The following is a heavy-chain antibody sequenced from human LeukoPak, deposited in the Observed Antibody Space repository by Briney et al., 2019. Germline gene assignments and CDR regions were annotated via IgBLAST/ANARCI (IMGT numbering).Heavy chain of an antibody. V-gene: IGHV3-33*08. CDR2: IWYDGSNK. CDR1: GFTFSTYG. D-gene: IGHD5-24*01. J-gene: IGHJ4*02. Sequence: GGSLRLSCAASGFTFSTYGMHWVRQAPGKGLEWVAVIWYDGSNKYYADSVKGRFTISRDNSKNTLYLEMNSLRAEDTALYYCASGAAAEMDTYDYWGQGTLVTVSS. CDR3: ASGAAAEMDTYDY.